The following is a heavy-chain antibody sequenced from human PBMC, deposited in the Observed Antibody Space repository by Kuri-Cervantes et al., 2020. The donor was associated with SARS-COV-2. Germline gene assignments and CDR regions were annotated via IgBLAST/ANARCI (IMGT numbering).Heavy chain of an antibody. CDR3: AKGDIVVVPAAISPYYYGMDV. CDR1: GFTFSGHW. D-gene: IGHD2-2*01. Sequence: GESLKISCAASGFTFSGHWIHWVRQAPGKGLVWVSRINPDGSYTNNADSVKGRFTLSRDNAKNMLFLQMNSLRAEDTAVYYCAKGDIVVVPAAISPYYYGMDVWGQGTTVTVSS. V-gene: IGHV3-74*01. CDR2: INPDGSYT. J-gene: IGHJ6*02.